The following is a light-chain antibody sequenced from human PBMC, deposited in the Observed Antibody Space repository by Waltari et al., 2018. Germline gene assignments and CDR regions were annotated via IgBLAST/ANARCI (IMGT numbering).Light chain of an antibody. CDR2: GNS. CDR1: RPNTGAGYD. CDR3: QSYDSSLSGPVV. V-gene: IGLV1-40*01. Sequence: QSVLTQPPSVSGAPGKRVTISCTGSRPNTGAGYDVHWYQQLPATAPKPLIYGNSNRPSGVPDRFSGSKSGTSASLAITGLQAEDEADYYCQSYDSSLSGPVVFGGGTKLTVL. J-gene: IGLJ2*01.